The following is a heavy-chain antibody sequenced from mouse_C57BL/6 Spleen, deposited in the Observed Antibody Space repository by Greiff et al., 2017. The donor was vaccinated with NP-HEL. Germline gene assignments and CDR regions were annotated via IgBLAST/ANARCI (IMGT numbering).Heavy chain of an antibody. J-gene: IGHJ1*03. Sequence: VQLQESGPGLVAPSPSLSISCTASGFSFTSYCVHWVRQPPGQGLEWLGVICSDGSTTYNSALKSRLSISKDNTKSQVFLKMNSLQTDDTAMYYCARHGYGYFDVWGTGTTVTVSS. CDR1: GFSFTSYC. CDR3: ARHGYGYFDV. V-gene: IGHV2-6-1*01. CDR2: ICSDGST.